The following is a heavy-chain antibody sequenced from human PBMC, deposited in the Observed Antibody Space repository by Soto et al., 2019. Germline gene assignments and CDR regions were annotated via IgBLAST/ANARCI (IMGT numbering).Heavy chain of an antibody. CDR3: GESRCGGACLRCYPCHYYYGMDV. CDR2: IYWDDEK. CDR1: GFSLSTSGVG. J-gene: IGHJ6*02. Sequence: QITLKESGPTLVKPTQTLTLTCSFSGFSLSTSGVGVGWIRQPPGKALEWLALIYWDDEKRYSPSLRSRLTVTKDTSKTRRVLIMNNMEPLEAARYYCGESRCGGACLRCYPCHYYYGMDVWGQGTTVTVSS. D-gene: IGHD2-21*02. V-gene: IGHV2-5*02.